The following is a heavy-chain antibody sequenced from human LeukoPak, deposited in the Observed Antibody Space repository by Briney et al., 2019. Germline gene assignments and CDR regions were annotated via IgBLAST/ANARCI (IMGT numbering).Heavy chain of an antibody. CDR1: GYTFTSYG. Sequence: ASVTVSCKASGYTFTSYGISWVRQAPGQGLEWMGWISAYNGNTNYAQKLQGRVTMTTDTSTSTAYMELRSLRYDDTAVYYCARDKSLYYDSSGYYIPFDYWGQGTLVTVSS. J-gene: IGHJ4*02. D-gene: IGHD3-22*01. CDR3: ARDKSLYYDSSGYYIPFDY. V-gene: IGHV1-18*01. CDR2: ISAYNGNT.